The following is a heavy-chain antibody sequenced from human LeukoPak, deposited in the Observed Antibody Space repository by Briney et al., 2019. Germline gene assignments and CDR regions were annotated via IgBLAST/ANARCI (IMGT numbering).Heavy chain of an antibody. CDR1: GFTFSSYA. CDR2: ISGSGTNT. J-gene: IGHJ6*04. D-gene: IGHD3-10*02. Sequence: GGSLTLSCAASGFTFSSYAMIWVRQAPGKGLECVSGISGSGTNTDYIDSVKGRFTISRDNAKNSLYLQMNSLRAEDTAVYYCAELGITMIGGVWGKGTTVTISS. V-gene: IGHV3-23*01. CDR3: AELGITMIGGV.